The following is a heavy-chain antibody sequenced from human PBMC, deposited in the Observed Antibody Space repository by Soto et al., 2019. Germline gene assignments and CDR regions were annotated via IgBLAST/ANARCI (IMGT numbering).Heavy chain of an antibody. Sequence: GSLRLSCGGSGFSLSSYAMSWVRQAPGKGLQWVSTISVGVGISYIQYYADSVKGRFTVSRDKSKNTLYLQITSLRVEDPAVYYCAKTTGSDPLLWFEQWGEGNLVTVSS. D-gene: IGHD3-9*01. J-gene: IGHJ5*02. CDR1: GFSLSSYA. V-gene: IGHV3-23*01. CDR2: ISVGVGISYIQ. CDR3: AKTTGSDPLLWFEQ.